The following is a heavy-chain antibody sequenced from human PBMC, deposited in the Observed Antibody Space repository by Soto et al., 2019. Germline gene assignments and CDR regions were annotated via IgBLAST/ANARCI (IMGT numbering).Heavy chain of an antibody. D-gene: IGHD4-17*01. J-gene: IGHJ4*02. CDR1: GFTFSSYA. Sequence: EVQLLESGGGLVQPGGSLRLSCAASGFTFSSYAMSWVRQAPGKGLEWVSAISGSGGSTYYAASVKGRFTISRDNSKNTLYLQMNSLRAEDTAVYYCAKGGYGDFSLFDYWGQGTLVTVSS. CDR2: ISGSGGST. V-gene: IGHV3-23*01. CDR3: AKGGYGDFSLFDY.